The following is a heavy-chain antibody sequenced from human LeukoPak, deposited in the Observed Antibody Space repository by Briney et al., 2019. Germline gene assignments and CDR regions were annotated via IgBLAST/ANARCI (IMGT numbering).Heavy chain of an antibody. Sequence: PSQTLSLTCTVSGGSISSGGYYWSWIRQHPGRGLEWIVHIYYSGSTYYNPSLKSRVTISVNTSKNQFSLKLSSVTAADTAVYYCARGDELGYYDSSGSGLDYWGQGTLVTVSS. CDR1: GGSISSGGYY. V-gene: IGHV4-31*03. CDR3: ARGDELGYYDSSGSGLDY. CDR2: IYYSGST. J-gene: IGHJ4*02. D-gene: IGHD3-22*01.